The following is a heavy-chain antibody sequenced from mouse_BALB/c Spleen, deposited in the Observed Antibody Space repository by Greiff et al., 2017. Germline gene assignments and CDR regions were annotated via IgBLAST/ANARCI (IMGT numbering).Heavy chain of an antibody. CDR1: GFNIKDTY. Sequence: VQLQQSGAELVKPGASVKLSCTASGFNIKDTYMHWVQQRPEQGLEWIGRIDPANGNTKYDPKFQGKATITADTSSNTAYLQLSSLTSEDTAVYYCANGDYGGFAYWGQGTLVTVSA. D-gene: IGHD2-4*01. CDR3: ANGDYGGFAY. CDR2: IDPANGNT. V-gene: IGHV14-3*02. J-gene: IGHJ3*01.